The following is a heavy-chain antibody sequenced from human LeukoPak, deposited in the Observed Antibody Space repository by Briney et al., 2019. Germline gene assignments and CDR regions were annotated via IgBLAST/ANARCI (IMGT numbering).Heavy chain of an antibody. V-gene: IGHV1-69*13. Sequence: SVKDSCKASGGTFSSYAISWVRQAPGQGLEWMGGIIPIFGTANYAQKSQGGVTITADESTSTAYMELSSLRSEDTAVYYCARDRRGYSYGYFYWGQGTLVTVSS. D-gene: IGHD5-18*01. CDR2: IIPIFGTA. J-gene: IGHJ4*02. CDR1: GGTFSSYA. CDR3: ARDRRGYSYGYFY.